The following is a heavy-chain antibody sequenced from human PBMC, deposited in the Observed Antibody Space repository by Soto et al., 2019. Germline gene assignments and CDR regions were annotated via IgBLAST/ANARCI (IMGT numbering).Heavy chain of an antibody. CDR2: FDPEDGET. CDR1: GYTLTELS. D-gene: IGHD4-4*01. Sequence: ASVKVSCKVSGYTLTELSMHWVRQAPGKGLEWMGGFDPEDGETIYAQKFQGRVTISADKFTGTAYMELTGLRSDDTAVYYCAGDPDSHYNDSHASSYPWGQGTLVTVSS. CDR3: AGDPDSHYNDSHASSYP. J-gene: IGHJ5*02. V-gene: IGHV1-24*01.